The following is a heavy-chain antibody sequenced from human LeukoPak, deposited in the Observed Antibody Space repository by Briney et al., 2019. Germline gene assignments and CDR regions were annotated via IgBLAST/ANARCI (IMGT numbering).Heavy chain of an antibody. V-gene: IGHV3-23*01. J-gene: IGHJ4*02. CDR2: IGPSGDKT. CDR3: AKDIDWLAFED. Sequence: AGGSLRLSCAASGFTFNIHGMNWVRQAPGKGPEWVSGIGPSGDKTYCADSVKGRFTISRDNSENTVYLQMNSLRVEDTAVYYCAKDIDWLAFEDWGQGTLVTVSS. CDR1: GFTFNIHG. D-gene: IGHD6-19*01.